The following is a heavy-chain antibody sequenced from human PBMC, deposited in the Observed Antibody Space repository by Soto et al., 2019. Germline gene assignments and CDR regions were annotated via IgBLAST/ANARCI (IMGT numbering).Heavy chain of an antibody. CDR3: ARDGTASSGWYGPFDY. V-gene: IGHV3-48*01. CDR1: GFTFNSYS. Sequence: EVQLVESGGGLVQPGGSLRLSCAASGFTFNSYSMNWVRQAPGKGLEWGSYISGSSSYIYYADSVKGRFTISRDNVKNSLYLQMNSLRAEDTAVYYCARDGTASSGWYGPFDYWGQGTLVTVSS. J-gene: IGHJ4*02. CDR2: ISGSSSYI. D-gene: IGHD6-19*01.